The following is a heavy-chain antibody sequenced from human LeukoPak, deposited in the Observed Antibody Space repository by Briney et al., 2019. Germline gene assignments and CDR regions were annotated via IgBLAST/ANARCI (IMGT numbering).Heavy chain of an antibody. CDR3: ARSTAVPTFNY. CDR2: IKQDGSEK. CDR1: GFSFSGYW. D-gene: IGHD6-19*01. V-gene: IGHV3-7*01. Sequence: GGSLRLSCAASGFSFSGYWMSWARQAPGKGLEWVANIKQDGSEKYYVDFVKGRFTISRDNAKNSLYLQMNSLRAEDTAVYYCARSTAVPTFNYWGQGTLVTVSS. J-gene: IGHJ4*02.